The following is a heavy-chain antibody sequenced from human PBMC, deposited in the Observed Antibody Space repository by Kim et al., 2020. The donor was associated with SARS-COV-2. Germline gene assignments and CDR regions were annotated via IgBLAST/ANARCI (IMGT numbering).Heavy chain of an antibody. J-gene: IGHJ4*02. CDR2: IWYDGSNK. CDR3: ARSISISGWFFPDY. V-gene: IGHV3-33*01. Sequence: GGSLRLSCAASGFTFSSYGMHWVRQAPGKGLEWVAVIWYDGSNKYYADSVKGRFTISRDNSKNTLYLQMNSLRAEDTAVYYCARSISISGWFFPDYWGQGALVTVSS. CDR1: GFTFSSYG. D-gene: IGHD6-19*01.